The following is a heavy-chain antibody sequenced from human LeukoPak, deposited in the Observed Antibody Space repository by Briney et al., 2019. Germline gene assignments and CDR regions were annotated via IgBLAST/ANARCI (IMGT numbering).Heavy chain of an antibody. D-gene: IGHD3-10*01. CDR3: AREDGSGSPYYYYGMDV. J-gene: IGHJ6*02. Sequence: PGGSLRLSCAASGFTFSSYSMNWVRQAPGKGLEWVSSISSSSSYIYYADSVKGRFTISRDNAKNSLYLQMNSLRAGDTAVYYCAREDGSGSPYYYYGMDVWGQGTTVTVSS. V-gene: IGHV3-21*01. CDR1: GFTFSSYS. CDR2: ISSSSSYI.